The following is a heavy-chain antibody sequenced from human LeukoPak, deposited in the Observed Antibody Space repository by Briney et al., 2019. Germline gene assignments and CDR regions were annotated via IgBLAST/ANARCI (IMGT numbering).Heavy chain of an antibody. D-gene: IGHD2-15*01. CDR2: ISSSSSYI. Sequence: PGGSLRLSCADSGFTFSSYSMNWVRQAPGKGLEWVSSISSSSSYIYYADSVKGRFTISRDNAKNSLYLQMNSLRAGDTAVYYCARDRGGGHMDVWGKGTTVTISS. CDR1: GFTFSSYS. CDR3: ARDRGGGHMDV. J-gene: IGHJ6*03. V-gene: IGHV3-21*01.